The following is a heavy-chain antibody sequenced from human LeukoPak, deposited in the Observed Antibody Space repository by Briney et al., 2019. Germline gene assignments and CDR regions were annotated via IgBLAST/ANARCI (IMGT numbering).Heavy chain of an antibody. CDR2: IYSDGST. Sequence: GGSLRLSCAASGFTVSSNYMSWVRQPPGKGLEWVSVIYSDGSTYYADSVKGRFTISRDNSMNTLYLQMNSLRAEDTAVYYCARDLRLTTIFGVVSNWGQGTLVTVSS. D-gene: IGHD3-3*01. CDR3: ARDLRLTTIFGVVSN. CDR1: GFTVSSNY. V-gene: IGHV3-66*02. J-gene: IGHJ4*02.